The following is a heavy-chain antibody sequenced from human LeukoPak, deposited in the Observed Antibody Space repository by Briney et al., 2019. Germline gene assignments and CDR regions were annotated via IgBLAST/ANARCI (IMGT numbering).Heavy chain of an antibody. Sequence: SETLSLTCTVSGGSITSSSYYWGWIRQPPGKGLEWIGSIYYSGSTYYNPSLKSRVTISVDTSKNQFSLKLSSVTAADTAVYYCARHLFPNAPLFQHWGQGTLVTVSS. J-gene: IGHJ1*01. CDR2: IYYSGST. CDR3: ARHLFPNAPLFQH. CDR1: GGSITSSSYY. V-gene: IGHV4-39*01. D-gene: IGHD3-3*01.